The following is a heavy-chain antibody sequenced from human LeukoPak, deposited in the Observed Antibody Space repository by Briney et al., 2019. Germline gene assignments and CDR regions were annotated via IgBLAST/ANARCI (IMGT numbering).Heavy chain of an antibody. D-gene: IGHD6-19*01. V-gene: IGHV3-11*05. CDR2: ISGSGSYT. CDR1: GFTFSDDY. Sequence: PGGALRLSCAASGFTFSDDYMNWIRQAPGKGLEWVSYISGSGSYTNHADSVKGRFTISRDNAKNSLYLQMNSLRAEDTAVYYCARGESFSSGWPYYFDFWGQGALVTVSS. J-gene: IGHJ4*02. CDR3: ARGESFSSGWPYYFDF.